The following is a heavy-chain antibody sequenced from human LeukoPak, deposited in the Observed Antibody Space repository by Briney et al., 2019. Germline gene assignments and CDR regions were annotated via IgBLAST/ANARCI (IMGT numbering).Heavy chain of an antibody. D-gene: IGHD6-6*01. J-gene: IGHJ4*02. Sequence: GGSLRLSCATSGFTFITYAMHWVRQAPGKGLEWVAFIRYDGSNKYYADSVKGRFTISRDNSKNTLYLQMNSLRAEDTAVYYCAKSLEEYISTQRGNDFFDYWGQGTLVTVSS. V-gene: IGHV3-30*02. CDR1: GFTFITYA. CDR2: IRYDGSNK. CDR3: AKSLEEYISTQRGNDFFDY.